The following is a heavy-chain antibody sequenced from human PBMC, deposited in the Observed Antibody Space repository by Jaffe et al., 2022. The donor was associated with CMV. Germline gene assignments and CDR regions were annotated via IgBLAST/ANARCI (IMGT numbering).Heavy chain of an antibody. J-gene: IGHJ3*02. CDR3: AREPGGSDALDI. CDR1: GFTFSNYW. V-gene: IGHV3-74*01. Sequence: EMQLVESGGDLVQPGGSLRLSCAASGFTFSNYWMHWVRQAPGKGLVWVSHINSDGATTNYPDYVKGRFTISRDNAKNTLYLQMNSLRAEDTAVYYCAREPGGSDALDIWGQGTMVTVSS. CDR2: INSDGATT. D-gene: IGHD2-15*01.